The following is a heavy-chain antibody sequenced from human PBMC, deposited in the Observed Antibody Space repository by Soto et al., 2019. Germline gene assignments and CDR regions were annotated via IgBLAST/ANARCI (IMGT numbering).Heavy chain of an antibody. CDR1: GFTFNNYG. CDR3: AKDLRGYCTSTSCYTATTNDF. J-gene: IGHJ4*02. D-gene: IGHD2-2*02. V-gene: IGHV3-30*18. Sequence: PGGSLRLSCAASGFTFNNYGMHWVRQAPGKGLEWVAVISYDGSNKYYADSVQGRFTISRDNSKNTLYLQMNSLRAEDTAVYYCAKDLRGYCTSTSCYTATTNDFWGQGTLVTVSS. CDR2: ISYDGSNK.